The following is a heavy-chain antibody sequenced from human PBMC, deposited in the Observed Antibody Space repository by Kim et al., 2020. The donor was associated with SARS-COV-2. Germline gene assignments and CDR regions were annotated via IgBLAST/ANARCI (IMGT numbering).Heavy chain of an antibody. D-gene: IGHD3-9*01. Sequence: AQKFQGRVTMTEDTSTDTAYMVLSSLRSEDTSVYYCATTLRYFDRDAFDIWGQGTVVTVSS. CDR3: ATTLRYFDRDAFDI. J-gene: IGHJ3*02. V-gene: IGHV1-24*01.